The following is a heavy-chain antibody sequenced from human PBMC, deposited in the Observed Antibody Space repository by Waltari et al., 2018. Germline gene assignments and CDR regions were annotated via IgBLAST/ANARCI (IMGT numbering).Heavy chain of an antibody. J-gene: IGHJ4*02. CDR2: FRGDGGDS. V-gene: IGHV3-74*03. CDR3: ATDLILGSGSLGY. Sequence: EVQLVESGGGLVQPGGSLRLSCAASGFIFSSHWMHWVRQPPGKGLGLVSRFRGDGGDSTYADSVKGRFTISRDNAKNTLYLQMNSLRAEDTAIYYCATDLILGSGSLGYWGQGTLVTVSS. D-gene: IGHD1-26*01. CDR1: GFIFSSHW.